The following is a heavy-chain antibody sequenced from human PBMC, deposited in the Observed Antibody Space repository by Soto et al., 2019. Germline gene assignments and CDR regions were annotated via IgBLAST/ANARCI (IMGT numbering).Heavy chain of an antibody. CDR3: ARVRSGTYNAFDL. D-gene: IGHD1-26*01. V-gene: IGHV3-11*06. CDR1: GFTFSNFY. Sequence: QAQLVESGGGLVKPGGSLRLSCATSGFTFSNFYMSWFRQAPGKGLEWISFLSSASSSINYADSVKGRFIISRDNAQNSLSLQMNSLTVEDTALYYCARVRSGTYNAFDLWGQGTLVIVSS. CDR2: LSSASSSI. J-gene: IGHJ3*01.